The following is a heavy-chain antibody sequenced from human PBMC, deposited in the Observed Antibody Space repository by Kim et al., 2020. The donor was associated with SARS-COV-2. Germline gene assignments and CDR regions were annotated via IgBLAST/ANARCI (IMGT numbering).Heavy chain of an antibody. J-gene: IGHJ5*02. CDR3: ARVDCSSTSCFGFNWFDP. CDR2: IYYSGST. CDR1: GGSISSYY. V-gene: IGHV4-59*01. D-gene: IGHD2-2*01. Sequence: SETLSLTCTVSGGSISSYYWSWIRQPPGKGLEWIGYIYYSGSTNYNPSLKSRVTISVDTSKNQFSLKLSSVTAADTAVYYCARVDCSSTSCFGFNWFDPWGQGTLVTVSS.